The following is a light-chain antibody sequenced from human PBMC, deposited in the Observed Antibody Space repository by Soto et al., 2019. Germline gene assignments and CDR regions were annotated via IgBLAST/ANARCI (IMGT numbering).Light chain of an antibody. Sequence: EIVLTQSPATLSLSPGERATLSCRASQSVSTYLAWFQQKPGQAPRLLIYDASSRATGIPARFSGSGSGTDFTLTINNLQPEDFATYYCQQAKSFPVSFGQGTRLEL. CDR3: QQAKSFPVS. CDR2: DAS. CDR1: QSVSTY. J-gene: IGKJ5*01. V-gene: IGKV3-11*01.